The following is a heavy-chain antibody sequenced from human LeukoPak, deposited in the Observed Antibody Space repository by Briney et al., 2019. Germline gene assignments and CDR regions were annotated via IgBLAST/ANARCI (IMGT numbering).Heavy chain of an antibody. CDR3: ARVPHYYDSSGYIDY. Sequence: ASVKVSCKASGYTFTSYGISCVRQAPGQGLEWMGWISAYNGNTNYAQKLQGRVTMTTDTSTSTAYMELRSLRSDDTAVYYCARVPHYYDSSGYIDYWGQGTLVTVSS. V-gene: IGHV1-18*01. J-gene: IGHJ4*02. CDR2: ISAYNGNT. D-gene: IGHD3-22*01. CDR1: GYTFTSYG.